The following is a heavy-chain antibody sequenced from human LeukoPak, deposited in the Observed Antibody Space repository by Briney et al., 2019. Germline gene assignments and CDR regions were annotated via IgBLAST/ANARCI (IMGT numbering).Heavy chain of an antibody. Sequence: EASVKVSCKASGYTFTSYGISWVRQAPGQGLEWMGWISAYNGNTNYAQKLQGRVTMTTDTSTSTAYMELRSLRSDDTAVYYCARSILWFGELYRYNWFDPWGQGTLVTVSS. CDR2: ISAYNGNT. V-gene: IGHV1-18*01. D-gene: IGHD3-10*01. J-gene: IGHJ5*02. CDR1: GYTFTSYG. CDR3: ARSILWFGELYRYNWFDP.